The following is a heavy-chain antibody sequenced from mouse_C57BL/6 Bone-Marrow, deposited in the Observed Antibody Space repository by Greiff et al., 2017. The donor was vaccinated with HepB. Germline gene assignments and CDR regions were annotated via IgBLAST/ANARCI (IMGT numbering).Heavy chain of an antibody. D-gene: IGHD3-1*01. V-gene: IGHV1-19*01. Sequence: VHVKQSGPVLVKPGASVKMSCKASGYTFTDYYMNWVKQSHGKSLEWIGVINPYNGGTSYNQKFKGKATLTVDKSSSTAYMELNSLTSEDSAVYYCARGGRPYAMDYWGQGTSVTVSS. CDR2: INPYNGGT. J-gene: IGHJ4*01. CDR1: GYTFTDYY. CDR3: ARGGRPYAMDY.